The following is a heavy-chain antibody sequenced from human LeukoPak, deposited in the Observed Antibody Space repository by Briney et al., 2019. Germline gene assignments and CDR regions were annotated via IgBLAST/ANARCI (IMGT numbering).Heavy chain of an antibody. Sequence: ASVKVSCKASGYTFTSYGISWVRQAPGQGLEWMGWISAYNGNTNYAQKLQGIVTMTTDTSTSTAYMELRSLRSDDTAVYYCARGEDIVVVPAAIPLDPWGQGTLVTVSS. D-gene: IGHD2-2*01. J-gene: IGHJ5*02. V-gene: IGHV1-18*01. CDR2: ISAYNGNT. CDR1: GYTFTSYG. CDR3: ARGEDIVVVPAAIPLDP.